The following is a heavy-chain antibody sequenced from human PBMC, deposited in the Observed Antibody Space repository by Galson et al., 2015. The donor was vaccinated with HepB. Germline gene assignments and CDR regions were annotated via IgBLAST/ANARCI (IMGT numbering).Heavy chain of an antibody. CDR2: ISYDGNNK. J-gene: IGHJ6*03. CDR3: AKDEKQLAIPYYYYYMDV. CDR1: GFTFYSYG. Sequence: SLRLSCAASGFTFYSYGMHWVRQAPGKGLEWVAVISYDGNNKYYADSVRGRFTISRDNSKNTLYLQMNSLRGEDTAVYYCAKDEKQLAIPYYYYYMDVWGKGTPVTVSS. V-gene: IGHV3-30*18. D-gene: IGHD3-3*02.